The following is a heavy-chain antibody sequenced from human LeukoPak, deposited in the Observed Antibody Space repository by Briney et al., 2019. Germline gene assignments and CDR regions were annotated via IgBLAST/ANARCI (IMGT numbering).Heavy chain of an antibody. D-gene: IGHD3-22*01. Sequence: PGGSLRLSCAASGFTFSYYYMTWIRQAPGKGLEWLSYISGSSSNTNYADSVQGRSTISRDNAKNSLYLQMNSLRAEDTAVYYCARVSPTRSGFYAHWGQGTLVTVSS. CDR2: ISGSSSNT. CDR3: ARVSPTRSGFYAH. V-gene: IGHV3-11*06. J-gene: IGHJ4*02. CDR1: GFTFSYYY.